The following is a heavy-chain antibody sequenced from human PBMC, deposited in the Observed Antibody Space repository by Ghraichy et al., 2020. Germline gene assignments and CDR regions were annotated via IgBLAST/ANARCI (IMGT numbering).Heavy chain of an antibody. V-gene: IGHV3-20*01. CDR1: GFTFDDYG. D-gene: IGHD2-15*01. Sequence: GGSLRLSCAASGFTFDDYGMSWVRQAPGKGLEWVSGINWNGGSTGYADSVKGRFTISRDNAKNSLYLLMNSLRAEDTALYHCARAPALGGGSELDYWGQGTLVTVSS. J-gene: IGHJ4*02. CDR3: ARAPALGGGSELDY. CDR2: INWNGGST.